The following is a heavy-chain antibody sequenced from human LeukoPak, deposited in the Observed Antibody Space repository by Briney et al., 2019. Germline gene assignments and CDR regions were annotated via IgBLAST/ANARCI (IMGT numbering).Heavy chain of an antibody. CDR2: ISWNSGSI. Sequence: GGSLRLSCAASGFTFDDYAMHWVRQAPGKGLEWVSGISWNSGSIGYADSVKGRFTISRHNAKNSLYLQMNSLRAEDMALYYCAKGGRTVTTYGAFDIWGQGTMVTVSS. CDR3: AKGGRTVTTYGAFDI. J-gene: IGHJ3*02. D-gene: IGHD4-17*01. V-gene: IGHV3-9*03. CDR1: GFTFDDYA.